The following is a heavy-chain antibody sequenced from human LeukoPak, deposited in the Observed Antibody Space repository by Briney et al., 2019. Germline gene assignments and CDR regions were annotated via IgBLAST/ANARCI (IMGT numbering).Heavy chain of an antibody. CDR3: TLPRHTIFGGVEY. D-gene: IGHD3-3*01. Sequence: GGSLRLSCAASGFTVSSNYMSWVRQAPAKGLEGVSVIYSGGSTYYADSVKGRFTISRDNSKNTLYLQMNSLRAEDTAVYYCTLPRHTIFGGVEYWGQGTLVTVSS. CDR1: GFTVSSNY. CDR2: IYSGGST. V-gene: IGHV3-66*02. J-gene: IGHJ4*02.